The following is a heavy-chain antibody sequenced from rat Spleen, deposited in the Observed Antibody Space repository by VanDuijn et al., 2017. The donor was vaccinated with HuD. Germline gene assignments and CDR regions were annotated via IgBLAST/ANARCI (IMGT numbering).Heavy chain of an antibody. Sequence: EVQLVESGGGIVQPGRSLKLSCAASGFNFSSFPMAWIRQAPKKGLECVASISTGGGSTYYRDSVKGRFTISRDNAKSTLYLQMDSLRSEDTATYYCATDTAGIGGFDYWGQGVMVTVSS. CDR3: ATDTAGIGGFDY. CDR1: GFNFSSFP. V-gene: IGHV5-46*01. J-gene: IGHJ2*01. D-gene: IGHD1-11*01. CDR2: ISTGGGST.